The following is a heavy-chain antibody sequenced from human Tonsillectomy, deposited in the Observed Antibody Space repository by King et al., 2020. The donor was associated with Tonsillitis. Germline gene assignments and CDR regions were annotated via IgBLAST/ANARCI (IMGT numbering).Heavy chain of an antibody. CDR1: GFTFSSYA. D-gene: IGHD6-13*01. CDR3: ARGSYIAQQLDPGQVDY. CDR2: ISGSGGST. Sequence: VQLVESGGGLVQPGGSLRLSCAASGFTFSSYAMNWVRQAPGKGLEWVSAISGSGGSTYSADSVKGRFTISRDNSKNTLYLQMNSLRAEDTAVYYCARGSYIAQQLDPGQVDYWGQGTLVTVSS. J-gene: IGHJ4*02. V-gene: IGHV3-23*04.